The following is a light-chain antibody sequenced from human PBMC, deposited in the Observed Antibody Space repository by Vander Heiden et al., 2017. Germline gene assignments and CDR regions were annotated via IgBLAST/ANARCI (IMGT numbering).Light chain of an antibody. CDR1: RSVRNN. CDR2: HSS. V-gene: IGKV3-15*01. Sequence: LVLTQSPATRSVSLGERATLPCRASRSVRNNVAWYQQKPGQAPSLLIYHSSTRAASVPARFSGSGSETEFTLTISSLQSEDFAIYYCQQYNDWPGTFGQGTKLEI. CDR3: QQYNDWPGT. J-gene: IGKJ1*01.